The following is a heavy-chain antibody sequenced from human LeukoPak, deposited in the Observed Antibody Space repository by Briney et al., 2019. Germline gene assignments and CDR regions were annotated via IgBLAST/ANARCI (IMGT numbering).Heavy chain of an antibody. V-gene: IGHV4-59*01. CDR3: ARVTGYMIEDYFDY. CDR1: GGSISSYY. CDR2: IYYSGST. D-gene: IGHD3-22*01. Sequence: SETLSLTCTVSGGSISSYYWSWIRQPPGKGLEGIGYIYYSGSTNYNSSLKSRVTISVDTSKNQFSLRLSSVTAADTAVYYCARVTGYMIEDYFDYWGQGILVTVSS. J-gene: IGHJ4*02.